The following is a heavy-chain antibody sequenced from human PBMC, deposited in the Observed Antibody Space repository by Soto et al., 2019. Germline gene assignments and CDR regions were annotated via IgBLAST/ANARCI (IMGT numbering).Heavy chain of an antibody. CDR3: AFNDAAFDY. J-gene: IGHJ4*02. V-gene: IGHV4-30-4*01. Sequence: SETLSRTCTVSGGSISGGDYYWIWIRQPPGKGLEWIGYIYYSGSTYYNPSLKSRVTISVDTSKNQFSLKLSSVTAADTAVYYCAFNDAAFDYWGQGTLVTVS. CDR1: GGSISGGDYY. CDR2: IYYSGST.